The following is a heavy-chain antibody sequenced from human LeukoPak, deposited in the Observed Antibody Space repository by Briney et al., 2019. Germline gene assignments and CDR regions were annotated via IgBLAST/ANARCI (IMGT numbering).Heavy chain of an antibody. CDR2: ISFDGGDK. J-gene: IGHJ4*02. CDR3: AKQGRDHCSGGSCYLFDY. V-gene: IGHV3-30*18. CDR1: GFTFISFG. D-gene: IGHD2-15*01. Sequence: PGRSLRLSCAAPGFTFISFGMHWVRQAPGEGLQWVALISFDGGDKYYADSVKGRFTISRDNSKDTLFLQMNSLRPEDTAVYYCAKQGRDHCSGGSCYLFDYWGQGTLVTVSS.